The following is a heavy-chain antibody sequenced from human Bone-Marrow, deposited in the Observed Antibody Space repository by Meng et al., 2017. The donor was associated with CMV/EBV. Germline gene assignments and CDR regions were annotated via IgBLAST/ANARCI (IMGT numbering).Heavy chain of an antibody. D-gene: IGHD6-13*01. V-gene: IGHV1-8*01. CDR1: GYTFTSYD. CDR2: MNPNSGNT. CDR3: ARAAAGLYYYYGMDV. Sequence: ASVKVSCKASGYTFTSYDINWVRQATGQGLEWMGWMNPNSGNTGYAQKFQGRVTMTRNTSISTAYMELSSLRSEDTAVYYCARAAAGLYYYYGMDVWGQGTTVTVSS. J-gene: IGHJ6*02.